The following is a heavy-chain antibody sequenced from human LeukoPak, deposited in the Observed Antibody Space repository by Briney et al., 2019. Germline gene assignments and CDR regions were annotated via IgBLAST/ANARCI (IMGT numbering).Heavy chain of an antibody. CDR2: INSDGSST. Sequence: PGGSLRLSCAASGFTFSSYWMHWVRQAPGKGLVWVSRINSDGSSTSYADSVKGRFTISRDNAKNTLYLQMNSLRAEDTAVYYCAKEDSSGWYSNFQHWGQGTLVTVSS. V-gene: IGHV3-74*01. CDR3: AKEDSSGWYSNFQH. D-gene: IGHD6-19*01. CDR1: GFTFSSYW. J-gene: IGHJ1*01.